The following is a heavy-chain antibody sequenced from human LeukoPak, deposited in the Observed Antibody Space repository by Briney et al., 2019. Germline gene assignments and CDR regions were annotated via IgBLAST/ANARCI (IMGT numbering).Heavy chain of an antibody. Sequence: GGSLRLSCAASGFTFDDYGMSWVRQAPGKGLEWVSGINWNGGSTGYADSVKGRFTISRDNAKNSLYLQMNSLRAEDTALYYCARDKYGDYVGYNWFDPWGQGTLVTVSS. J-gene: IGHJ5*02. CDR3: ARDKYGDYVGYNWFDP. CDR2: INWNGGST. V-gene: IGHV3-20*04. CDR1: GFTFDDYG. D-gene: IGHD4-17*01.